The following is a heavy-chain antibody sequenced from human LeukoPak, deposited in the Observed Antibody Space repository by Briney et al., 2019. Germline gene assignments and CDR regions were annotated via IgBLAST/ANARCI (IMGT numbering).Heavy chain of an antibody. V-gene: IGHV4-59*04. CDR2: LYYSGST. D-gene: IGHD2-2*01. J-gene: IGHJ4*02. Sequence: SETLSLTCTVSGGSINSYYWIWIRQPPGKGLEWIGYLYYSGSTYYNPSLKSRVTISVDTSKNQFSLKLSSVTAADTAVYYCAREKRYCSSTSCHNEIDYWGQGTLVTVSS. CDR3: AREKRYCSSTSCHNEIDY. CDR1: GGSINSYY.